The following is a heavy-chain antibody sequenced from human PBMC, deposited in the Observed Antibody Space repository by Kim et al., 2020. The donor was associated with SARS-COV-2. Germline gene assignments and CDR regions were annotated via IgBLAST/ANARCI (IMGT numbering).Heavy chain of an antibody. CDR3: ARGKGIGYDSSGQKPYYYYGMDV. Sequence: SETLSLTCAVYGGSFSGYYWSWIRQPPGKGLEWIGEINHSGSTNYNPSLKSRVTISVDTSKNQFSLKLSSVTSADTAVYYCARGKGIGYDSSGQKPYYYYGMDVWGQGTTVTVSS. CDR2: INHSGST. V-gene: IGHV4-34*01. D-gene: IGHD3-22*01. CDR1: GGSFSGYY. J-gene: IGHJ6*02.